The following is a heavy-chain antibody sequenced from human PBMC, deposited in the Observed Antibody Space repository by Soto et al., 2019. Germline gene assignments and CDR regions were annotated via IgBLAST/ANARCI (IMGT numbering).Heavy chain of an antibody. CDR3: ARVSRYDEKWFDP. V-gene: IGHV3-11*06. CDR1: GFTFSDYY. Sequence: QVQLVESGGGLVKPGGSLRLSCAASGFTFSDYYMSWIRQAPGKGLEWVSYISSSSSYTNYADSVNGRFTISRDNAKNSLYRKMNSLRAEDTAVYYGARVSRYDEKWFDPWGQGTLVTVSS. CDR2: ISSSSSYT. D-gene: IGHD1-1*01. J-gene: IGHJ5*02.